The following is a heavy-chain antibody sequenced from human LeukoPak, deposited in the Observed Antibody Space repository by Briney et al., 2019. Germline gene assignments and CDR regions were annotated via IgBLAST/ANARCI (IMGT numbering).Heavy chain of an antibody. D-gene: IGHD2-15*01. J-gene: IGHJ4*02. Sequence: ASVKVSCKASGYTFTSYDINWVRQATGQGLEWMGWMNPNSGNTGYAQKFQGRVTITRNTSISTAYMELSSLRSEDTAMYYCAKEAQDCSGRGCYSSYFDFWGQGSLVTVSS. V-gene: IGHV1-8*03. CDR3: AKEAQDCSGRGCYSSYFDF. CDR2: MNPNSGNT. CDR1: GYTFTSYD.